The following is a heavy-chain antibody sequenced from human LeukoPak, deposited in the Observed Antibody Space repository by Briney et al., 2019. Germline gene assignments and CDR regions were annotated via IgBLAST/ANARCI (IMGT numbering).Heavy chain of an antibody. CDR2: ISYDGKNI. J-gene: IGHJ4*02. D-gene: IGHD3-10*01. Sequence: PGGSLRLSCAASGFTFSSYGMHWVRQAPGRGLEWVAFISYDGKNIHCADSVKGRFTISRDNSKDTLYLQMNSLRAEDTAVYYCAKAGSGDYFDYWGQGNLVTVSS. CDR1: GFTFSSYG. CDR3: AKAGSGDYFDY. V-gene: IGHV3-30*18.